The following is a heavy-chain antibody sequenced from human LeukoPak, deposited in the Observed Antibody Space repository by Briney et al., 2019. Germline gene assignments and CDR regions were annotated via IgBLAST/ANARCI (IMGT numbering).Heavy chain of an antibody. CDR3: ARDCREVYYDFWSGSNTSPPDY. Sequence: GGSLRLSCATSGFSFSSYAMSWVRQAPGKGLEWVSYISSSGSTIYYADSVKGRFTISRDNAKNSLYLQMNSLRAEDTAVYYCARDCREVYYDFWSGSNTSPPDYWGQGTLVTVSS. J-gene: IGHJ4*02. D-gene: IGHD3-3*01. CDR2: ISSSGSTI. CDR1: GFSFSSYA. V-gene: IGHV3-48*04.